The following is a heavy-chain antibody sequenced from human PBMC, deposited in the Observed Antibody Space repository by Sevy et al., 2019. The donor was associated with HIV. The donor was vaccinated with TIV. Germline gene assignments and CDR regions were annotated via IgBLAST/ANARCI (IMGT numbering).Heavy chain of an antibody. CDR1: GFTFSNYD. D-gene: IGHD2-21*02. CDR2: ISHDGNYK. J-gene: IGHJ4*02. CDR3: ARLFSCGGDCYYLDY. V-gene: IGHV3-30-3*01. Sequence: GGSLRLSCAASGFTFSNYDMHWVRQAPGKGLEWVAVISHDGNYKNYADSVKVRLTISRDDFKNTLYLPMSSLRPADTAVYFCARLFSCGGDCYYLDYWGQGALVTVSS.